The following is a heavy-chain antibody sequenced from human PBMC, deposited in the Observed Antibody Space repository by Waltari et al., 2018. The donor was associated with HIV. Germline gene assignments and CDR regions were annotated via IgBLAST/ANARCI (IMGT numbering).Heavy chain of an antibody. D-gene: IGHD6-19*01. Sequence: EVQLVESGGGLVQPGGSLRLSCAGSGFTFSNYEMTWVRQAPGKGLEWMSYISAGGTKYYADSVKGRFSISRDNAKNSLYLQMNSLRAEDTAVYYCAKAVGDTSGRYWGGDVWGQGTTVTVSS. CDR2: ISAGGTK. CDR1: GFTFSNYE. J-gene: IGHJ6*02. V-gene: IGHV3-48*03. CDR3: AKAVGDTSGRYWGGDV.